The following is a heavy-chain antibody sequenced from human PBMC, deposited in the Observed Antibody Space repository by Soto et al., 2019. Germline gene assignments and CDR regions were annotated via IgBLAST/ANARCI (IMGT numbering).Heavy chain of an antibody. CDR1: GYSISRGYY. CDR3: ARDDFDSGGYSIDY. V-gene: IGHV4-38-2*02. Sequence: SETLSLTCVVSGYSISRGYYRGWIRQPPGKGLEWIGSIHHRGNTYYNPSLKRRVTISLDTSKNQFSLKLNSVTAADTAVYFCARDDFDSGGYSIDYWGQGTLVTVSS. J-gene: IGHJ4*02. D-gene: IGHD3-22*01. CDR2: IHHRGNT.